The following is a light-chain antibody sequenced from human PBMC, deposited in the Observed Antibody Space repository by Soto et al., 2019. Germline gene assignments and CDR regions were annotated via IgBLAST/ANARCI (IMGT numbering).Light chain of an antibody. CDR3: QEYGSLIT. J-gene: IGKJ5*01. CDR1: QTISSSY. CDR2: DAS. V-gene: IGKV3D-20*01. Sequence: EIVLTQSPATLSLSPGEKGSLSCGASQTISSSYLAWYQHKPGLAPRLLIYDASTRATGIPDRFSGSGSGTGFTLTISRLEPEDFAVYYCQEYGSLITFGQGTRLEMK.